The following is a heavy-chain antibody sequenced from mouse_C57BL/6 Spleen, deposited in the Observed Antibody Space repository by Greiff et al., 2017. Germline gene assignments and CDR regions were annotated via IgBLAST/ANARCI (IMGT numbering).Heavy chain of an antibody. Sequence: QVHVKQSGAELVRPGASVTLSCKASGYTFTDYEMHWVKQTPVHGLEWIGAIDPETGGTAYNQKFKGKAILTADKSSSTAYMELRSLTSEDSAVYYCTRWIYYGSSFDYWGQGTTLTVSS. V-gene: IGHV1-15*01. CDR3: TRWIYYGSSFDY. J-gene: IGHJ2*01. D-gene: IGHD1-1*01. CDR2: IDPETGGT. CDR1: GYTFTDYE.